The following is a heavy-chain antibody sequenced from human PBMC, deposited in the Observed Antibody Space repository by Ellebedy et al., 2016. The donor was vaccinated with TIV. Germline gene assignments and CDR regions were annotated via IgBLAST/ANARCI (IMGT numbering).Heavy chain of an antibody. V-gene: IGHV4-61*05. J-gene: IGHJ3*01. CDR3: VREWSGFDF. Sequence: GSLRLSXTVSGDSLTAYMTSYKWGWVRQTPGKGLEFIGYSYATGTTAYNPSLVSRVTISVDMSKNQFSLRLTSVTPDDTAVYYCVREWSGFDFWGQGAMVTVSS. CDR2: SYATGTT. D-gene: IGHD3-3*01. CDR1: GDSLTAYMTSYK.